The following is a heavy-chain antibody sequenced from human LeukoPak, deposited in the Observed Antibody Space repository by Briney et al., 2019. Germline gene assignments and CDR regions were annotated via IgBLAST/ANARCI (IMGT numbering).Heavy chain of an antibody. J-gene: IGHJ4*02. CDR1: GFTFSSYT. V-gene: IGHV3-23*01. Sequence: PGGSLRLSCAASGFTFSSYTMSWVRQAPGKGLEWVSTITTSDGNTYYADSVKGRFTVSRDNSKNTLFLQMSSLRAEDTAVYYCAKEGGFWVSAPWGDSWGREPWSPSPQ. CDR2: ITTSDGNT. CDR3: AKEGGFWVSAPWGDS. D-gene: IGHD3-16*01.